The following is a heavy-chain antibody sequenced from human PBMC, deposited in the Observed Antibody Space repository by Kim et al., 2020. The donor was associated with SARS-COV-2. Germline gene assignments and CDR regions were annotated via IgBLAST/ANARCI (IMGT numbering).Heavy chain of an antibody. CDR1: GGSISSSSYY. CDR2: IYYSGST. D-gene: IGHD1-1*01. V-gene: IGHV4-39*01. Sequence: SETLSLTCTVSGGSISSSSYYWGWIRQPPGKGLEWIGSIYYSGSTYYNPSLKSRVTISVDTSKNQFSLKLSSVTAADTAVYYCARRAAGAATGWFDPWGQGTLVTVSS. CDR3: ARRAAGAATGWFDP. J-gene: IGHJ5*02.